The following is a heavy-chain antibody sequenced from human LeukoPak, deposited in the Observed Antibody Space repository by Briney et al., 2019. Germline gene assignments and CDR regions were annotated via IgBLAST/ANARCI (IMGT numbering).Heavy chain of an antibody. CDR3: TTLGYHLDS. CDR2: SSGSDTTT. CDR1: GFAFSAYE. V-gene: IGHV3-48*03. D-gene: IGHD3-22*01. Sequence: GGSLRLSCAATGFAFSAYEMNWVRQAPGKGLEWVAYSSGSDTTTYYADSVKGRFVISRDNARSSLYLQMNSLRAEDTALYYCTTLGYHLDSWGQGTLATVSS. J-gene: IGHJ4*02.